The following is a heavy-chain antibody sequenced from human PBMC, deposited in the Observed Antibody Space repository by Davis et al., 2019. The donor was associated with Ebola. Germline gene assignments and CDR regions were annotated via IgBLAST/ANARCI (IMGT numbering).Heavy chain of an antibody. J-gene: IGHJ4*02. Sequence: ESLKISCAASGFTVSSNYMSWVRQAPGKGLEWIGEINHSGSTNYNPSLKSRVTISVDTSKNQFSLKLSSVTAADTAVYYCARDGGIAARRGLQGYWGQGTLVTVSS. CDR2: INHSGST. V-gene: IGHV4-34*01. D-gene: IGHD6-6*01. CDR3: ARDGGIAARRGLQGY. CDR1: GFTVSSNY.